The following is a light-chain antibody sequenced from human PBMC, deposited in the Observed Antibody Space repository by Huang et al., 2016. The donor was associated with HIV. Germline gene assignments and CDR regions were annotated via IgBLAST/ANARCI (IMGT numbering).Light chain of an antibody. V-gene: IGKV2-28*01. J-gene: IGKJ1*01. CDR3: MQALQTPWT. Sequence: IVMTQSPVSLPVTPGEPASVSCRSSQSLLHSNGYNYLDWYLQKPGQSPQLLIYLGSNRASGVPDRFSGSGSGTDFTRKISRVQAEDVGVYYCMQALQTPWTFGQGTKVEIK. CDR2: LGS. CDR1: QSLLHSNGYNY.